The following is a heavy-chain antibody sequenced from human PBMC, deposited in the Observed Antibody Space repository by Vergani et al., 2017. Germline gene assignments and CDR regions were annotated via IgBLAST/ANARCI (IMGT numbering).Heavy chain of an antibody. CDR1: GFTFDDYA. J-gene: IGHJ2*01. Sequence: EVQLVESGGGLVQPGRSLRLSCAASGFTFDDYAMSWVRQAPGKGLEWVSAISGSGGSTYYADSVKGRFTISRDNSKNTLYLQMNSLRAEDTAVYYCAKDGRFYSSGDLWGRGTLVTVSS. D-gene: IGHD6-25*01. V-gene: IGHV3-23*04. CDR2: ISGSGGST. CDR3: AKDGRFYSSGDL.